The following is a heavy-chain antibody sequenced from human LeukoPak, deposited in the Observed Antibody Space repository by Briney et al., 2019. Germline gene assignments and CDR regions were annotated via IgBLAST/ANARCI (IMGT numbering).Heavy chain of an antibody. V-gene: IGHV3-64D*09. J-gene: IGHJ6*02. Sequence: GGSLRLSCSASGFTFSSYAMHWVRQAPGKGLEYVSTISSNGGSTYYADSVKGRFTISRDNSKNTLYLQMSSLRAEDTAVYYCVKAVGAKGDYYYYYGMDVWGQGTTVTVSS. D-gene: IGHD1-26*01. CDR3: VKAVGAKGDYYYYYGMDV. CDR1: GFTFSSYA. CDR2: ISSNGGST.